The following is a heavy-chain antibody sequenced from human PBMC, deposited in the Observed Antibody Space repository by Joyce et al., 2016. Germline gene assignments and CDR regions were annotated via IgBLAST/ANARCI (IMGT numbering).Heavy chain of an antibody. CDR2: ISGDGRFI. V-gene: IGHV3-21*02. CDR1: GFMFSTSS. J-gene: IGHJ6*02. D-gene: IGHD2-21*01. Sequence: EVQLVGSGGGLVKPGGSLKISWAASGFMFSTSSMRWLRQAPGKGLEWVSAISGDGRFIFHEDSGRGRITVSRDNAENSLYLQMKSLRVEDTAVYFCARGGLVYDYSMDVWGQGTTVIVSS. CDR3: ARGGLVYDYSMDV.